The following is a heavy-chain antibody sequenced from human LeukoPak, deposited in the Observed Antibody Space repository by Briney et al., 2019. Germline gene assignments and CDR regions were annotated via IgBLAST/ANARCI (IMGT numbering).Heavy chain of an antibody. D-gene: IGHD6-19*01. J-gene: IGHJ4*02. CDR2: ISSSSYI. Sequence: GGSLRLSCAASGFTFSSYSMNWVRQAPGKGLEWVSSISSSSYIYYADSVKGRFTISRDNAKNSLYLQMNSLRAEDTAVYYCARGIAVAGTLFDYWGQGTLVTVSS. CDR3: ARGIAVAGTLFDY. V-gene: IGHV3-21*01. CDR1: GFTFSSYS.